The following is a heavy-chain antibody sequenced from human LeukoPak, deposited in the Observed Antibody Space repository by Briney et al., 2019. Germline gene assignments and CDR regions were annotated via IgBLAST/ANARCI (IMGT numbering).Heavy chain of an antibody. J-gene: IGHJ4*02. CDR3: VRHMSTNTGYFDS. CDR1: GGSINSHSYY. V-gene: IGHV4-39*01. CDR2: VYYDGTS. D-gene: IGHD5-24*01. Sequence: SETLSLTCTVSGGSINSHSYYWGWIRQPPGKGLEWIGSVYYDGTSYSNPSLTSRAAVFVDTSRDEFSLDLSFVTAADTAVYYCVRHMSTNTGYFDSCGQGALVSVSS.